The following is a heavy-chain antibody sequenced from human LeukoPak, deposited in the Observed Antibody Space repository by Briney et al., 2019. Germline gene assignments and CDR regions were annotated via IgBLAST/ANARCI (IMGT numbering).Heavy chain of an antibody. Sequence: PSETLSLTCAVYGGSFTDYYWNWIRQPPGKGLEWIGEINHSGITHYNPSLKSRVTISADTSKNQFSLKLSSVTAADAGVYYCARTALSGYDGWGQGTLVTVSS. CDR2: INHSGIT. CDR1: GGSFTDYY. D-gene: IGHD5-12*01. CDR3: ARTALSGYDG. V-gene: IGHV4-34*01. J-gene: IGHJ4*02.